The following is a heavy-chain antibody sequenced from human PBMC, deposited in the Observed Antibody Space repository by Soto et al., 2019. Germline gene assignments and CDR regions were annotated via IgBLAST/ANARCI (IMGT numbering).Heavy chain of an antibody. D-gene: IGHD4-4*01. CDR3: ARHLASTVTTSGWFDP. J-gene: IGHJ5*02. CDR1: GFTFSSHA. V-gene: IGHV3-30-3*01. Sequence: GGSLRLSCAASGFTFSSHAMHWVRQAPGKGLEWVAIISYDGSTIYYADSVKGRFTISRDNSKNTLYLQMNSLRADDTAVYFCARHLASTVTTSGWFDPWGQGTLVTVS. CDR2: ISYDGSTI.